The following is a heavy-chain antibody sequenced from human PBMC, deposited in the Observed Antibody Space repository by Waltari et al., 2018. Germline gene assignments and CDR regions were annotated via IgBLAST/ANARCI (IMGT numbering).Heavy chain of an antibody. D-gene: IGHD3-16*02. Sequence: EVQLLESAGGLVQPGEALRLSCAASGFSFLGFDMTWVRQAPGEGLEGVASISGSGATPFYADSVKGRFTIVRDNSRDTVYLQMNSLRVDDSAVYYCAKGSRGYTNYFFDSWGQGTLVSVSS. J-gene: IGHJ4*02. V-gene: IGHV3-23*01. CDR3: AKGSRGYTNYFFDS. CDR1: GFSFLGFD. CDR2: ISGSGATP.